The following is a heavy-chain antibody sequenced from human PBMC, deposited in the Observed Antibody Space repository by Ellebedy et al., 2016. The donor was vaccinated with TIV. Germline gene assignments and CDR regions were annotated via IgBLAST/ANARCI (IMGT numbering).Heavy chain of an antibody. V-gene: IGHV3-7*01. J-gene: IGHJ3*02. Sequence: GGSLRLSCVGSGFSFRSYWMSWVRQAPGKGLEWVANMRQDGGDKYYVDSVKGRFTISRDNAKNSLYLQMNSLRAEDTAMYYCASDGSYGDYLSPTHAFVIWGQGTMVTVSS. CDR2: MRQDGGDK. CDR3: ASDGSYGDYLSPTHAFVI. CDR1: GFSFRSYW. D-gene: IGHD4-17*01.